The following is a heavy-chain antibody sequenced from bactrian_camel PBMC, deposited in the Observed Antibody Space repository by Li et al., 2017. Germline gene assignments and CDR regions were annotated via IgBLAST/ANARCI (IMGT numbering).Heavy chain of an antibody. CDR2: IDSDGLA. D-gene: IGHD5*01. V-gene: IGHV3S10*01. J-gene: IGHJ4*01. CDR3: AARDTGLCEIMSAYNY. Sequence: LVETGGGSAQPGGSLRLSCEVPEFAYRRNCITWFRQAPGKEREGVAAIDSDGLAKYADSVKGRFTISQDNAKNTMSLQMNSLKPEDSGMYYCAARDTGLCEIMSAYNYWGQGTQVTVS. CDR1: EFAYRRNC.